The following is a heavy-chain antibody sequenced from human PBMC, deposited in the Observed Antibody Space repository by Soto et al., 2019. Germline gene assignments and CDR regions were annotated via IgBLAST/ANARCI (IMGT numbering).Heavy chain of an antibody. CDR3: AKDASGYSYGYPYYYYYMDV. Sequence: GGSLRLSCAASGFTFSSYAMSWVRQAPGKGLEWVSAISGSGGSTYYADSVKGRFTISRDNSKNTLYLQMNSLRAEDTAVYYCAKDASGYSYGYPYYYYYMDVRGKGTTVTVSS. J-gene: IGHJ6*03. D-gene: IGHD5-18*01. CDR1: GFTFSSYA. V-gene: IGHV3-23*01. CDR2: ISGSGGST.